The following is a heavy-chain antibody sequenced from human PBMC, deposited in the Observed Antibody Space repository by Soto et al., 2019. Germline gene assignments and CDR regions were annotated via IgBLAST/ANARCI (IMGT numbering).Heavy chain of an antibody. Sequence: GGSLRLSCAASGFTFSSYGMHWVRQAPGKGLEWVAVIWYDGSNKYYADSVKGRFTISRDNSKNTLYLQMNSLRAEDTAVYYCARDRGLSSSWSNWFDPWGQGTLVTVSS. J-gene: IGHJ5*02. CDR1: GFTFSSYG. CDR2: IWYDGSNK. CDR3: ARDRGLSSSWSNWFDP. V-gene: IGHV3-33*01. D-gene: IGHD6-13*01.